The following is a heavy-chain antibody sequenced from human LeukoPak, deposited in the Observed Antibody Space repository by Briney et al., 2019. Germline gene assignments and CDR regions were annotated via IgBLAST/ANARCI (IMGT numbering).Heavy chain of an antibody. CDR1: GFTFSSYW. D-gene: IGHD5-12*01. CDR2: IKQDGSEK. CDR3: AKAVIVATIDY. Sequence: GGSLRLSCAASGFTFSSYWMSWVRQAPGKGLEWVANIKQDGSEKYYVDSVKGRFTISRDNAKNSLYLQMNSLRAEDTAVYYCAKAVIVATIDYWGQGTLVTVSS. J-gene: IGHJ4*02. V-gene: IGHV3-7*02.